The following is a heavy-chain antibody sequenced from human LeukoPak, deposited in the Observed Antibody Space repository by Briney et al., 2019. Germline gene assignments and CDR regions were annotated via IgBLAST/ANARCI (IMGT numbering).Heavy chain of an antibody. CDR1: GVSISSGDYY. CDR3: TRSPPPGATAYGVVDL. D-gene: IGHD3-16*01. Sequence: SETLSLTCTVSGVSISSGDYYWSWIRQPPGKGLEWIGEINHSGSTNYNPSLKSRVTISIDTSKNQFSLKLRSVTAADTAVYYCTRSPPPGATAYGVVDLWGQGTLVTVSS. J-gene: IGHJ4*02. CDR2: INHSGST. V-gene: IGHV4-39*07.